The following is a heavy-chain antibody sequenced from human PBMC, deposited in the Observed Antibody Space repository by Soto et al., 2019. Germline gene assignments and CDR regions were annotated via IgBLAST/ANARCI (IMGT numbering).Heavy chain of an antibody. Sequence: GESLKISCKGSGYSFTSYWISWVRQMPGKGLEWMGRIDPSDSYTNYSPTFQGHVTISADKSISTAYLQWSSLKASDTAMYYCASRSSSSGSYYYGMDVWAQGTTVTVSS. CDR3: ASRSSSSGSYYYGMDV. CDR1: GYSFTSYW. J-gene: IGHJ6*02. CDR2: IDPSDSYT. D-gene: IGHD6-6*01. V-gene: IGHV5-10-1*01.